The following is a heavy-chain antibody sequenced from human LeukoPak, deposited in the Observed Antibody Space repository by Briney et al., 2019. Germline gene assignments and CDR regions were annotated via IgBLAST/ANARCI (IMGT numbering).Heavy chain of an antibody. CDR1: GYSISSGSS. J-gene: IGHJ4*02. Sequence: PSETLSLTCAVSGYSISSGSSWGWIRQPPGKGLEGIGRGYHTGSTFYNPSLKSRVSISVDTSKNQFSLKLSSVTAADTAVYYCARESTSGLPAVGFDFWGQGTLVTVSS. CDR3: ARESTSGLPAVGFDF. D-gene: IGHD3-10*01. V-gene: IGHV4-38-2*02. CDR2: GYHTGST.